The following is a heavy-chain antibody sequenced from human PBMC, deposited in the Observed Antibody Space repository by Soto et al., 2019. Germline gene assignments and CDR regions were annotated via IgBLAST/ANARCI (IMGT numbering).Heavy chain of an antibody. V-gene: IGHV1-69*12. CDR3: ATHTVVTPGNYYYGMDV. CDR1: GGTFSSYA. D-gene: IGHD2-15*01. Sequence: QVQLVQSGAEVKKPGSSVKVSCKASGGTFSSYAISWVRQAPGQGLEWMGGIIPIFRTADYAQKFQGRVTITADESTSSXYREVSSLRSEDTAVYYCATHTVVTPGNYYYGMDVWGQGTTVTVSS. CDR2: IIPIFRTA. J-gene: IGHJ6*02.